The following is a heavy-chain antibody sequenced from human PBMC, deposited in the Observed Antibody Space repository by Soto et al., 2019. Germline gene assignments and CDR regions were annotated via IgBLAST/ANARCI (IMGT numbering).Heavy chain of an antibody. CDR1: GGSFSGYY. J-gene: IGHJ5*02. Sequence: KPSETLSLTCAVYGGSFSGYYWSWIRQPPGKGLEWIGEINHSGSTNYNPSLKSRVTISVDTSKNQFSLKLSSVTAADTAVYYCARDYMVRGVMRWFDPWGQGTLVTVSS. V-gene: IGHV4-34*01. CDR3: ARDYMVRGVMRWFDP. CDR2: INHSGST. D-gene: IGHD3-10*01.